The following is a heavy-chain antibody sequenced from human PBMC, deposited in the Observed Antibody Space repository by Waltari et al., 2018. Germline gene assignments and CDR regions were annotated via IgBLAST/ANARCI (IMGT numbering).Heavy chain of an antibody. D-gene: IGHD3-10*01. CDR1: GFSLSTSGVG. V-gene: IGHV2-5*01. CDR3: AHMGLWFRLDKFGYFDL. CDR2: IYWNDDK. J-gene: IGHJ2*01. Sequence: ESGPTLVKPTQTLTLTCTFSGFSLSTSGVGVGWIRQPPGKALEWLALIYWNDDKRYSPSLKSRLTITKDTSKNQVVLTMTNMDPVDTATYYCAHMGLWFRLDKFGYFDLWGRGTLVTVSS.